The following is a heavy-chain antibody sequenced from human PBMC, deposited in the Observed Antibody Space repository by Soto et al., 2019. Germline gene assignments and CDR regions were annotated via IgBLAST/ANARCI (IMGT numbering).Heavy chain of an antibody. D-gene: IGHD3-22*01. J-gene: IGHJ6*02. CDR2: IIPIFGTA. V-gene: IGHV1-69*06. Sequence: SVKVSCKASGVTFSSYAISWGRQAPGQGLEWMGGIIPIFGTANYAQKFQGRVTITADKSTSTAYMELSSLRSEDTAVYYCARGRYYDSSGYYYLLYYYGMDVWGQGTTVTVSS. CDR3: ARGRYYDSSGYYYLLYYYGMDV. CDR1: GVTFSSYA.